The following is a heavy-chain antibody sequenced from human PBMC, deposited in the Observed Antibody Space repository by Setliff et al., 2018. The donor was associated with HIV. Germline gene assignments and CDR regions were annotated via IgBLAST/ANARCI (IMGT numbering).Heavy chain of an antibody. V-gene: IGHV3-64*02. CDR2: ITAHGGST. D-gene: IGHD3-22*01. CDR3: ARVQRGIYYYDSSGYLQAYYFDY. CDR1: GFTFSTYA. Sequence: PGGSLRLSCAASGFTFSTYAMHWVRQAPGKGLEYVSAITAHGGSTHYADSVKGRFTISRDNSKNTLYLQMSSLRAEDAAVYYCARVQRGIYYYDSSGYLQAYYFDYWGQGTLVTVSS. J-gene: IGHJ4*02.